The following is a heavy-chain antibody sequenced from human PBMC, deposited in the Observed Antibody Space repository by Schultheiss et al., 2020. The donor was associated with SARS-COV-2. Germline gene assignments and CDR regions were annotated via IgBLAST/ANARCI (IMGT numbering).Heavy chain of an antibody. CDR3: AREYSSSWYGLGY. D-gene: IGHD6-13*01. Sequence: GGSLRLSCAASGFTFSSYAMSWVRQAPGKGLEWVSVIYSGGSTYYADSVKGRFTISRDNSKNTLYLQMNSLRAEDTAVYYCAREYSSSWYGLGYWGQGTLVTVSS. V-gene: IGHV3-66*01. CDR2: IYSGGST. CDR1: GFTFSSYA. J-gene: IGHJ4*02.